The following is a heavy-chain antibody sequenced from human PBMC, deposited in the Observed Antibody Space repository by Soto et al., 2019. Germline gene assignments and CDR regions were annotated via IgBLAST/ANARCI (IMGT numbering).Heavy chain of an antibody. CDR2: MNPGSGDT. Sequence: QVQLVQSGAEVKKPGASVKVSCKASGYTFTNNDVSWERQATGQRLEWKAWMNPGSGDTGYAQKFQGRATMTRNISIATAYMELNGLTSEDTAIYYCGRMESFCSLNWFVPGGQGTLVTISS. CDR3: GRMESFCSLNWFVP. J-gene: IGHJ5*02. D-gene: IGHD3-10*02. V-gene: IGHV1-8*02. CDR1: GYTFTNND.